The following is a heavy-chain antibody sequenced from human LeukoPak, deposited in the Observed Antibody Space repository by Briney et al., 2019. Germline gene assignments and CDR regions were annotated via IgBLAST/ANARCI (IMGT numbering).Heavy chain of an antibody. Sequence: SETLSLTCTVSGDSISNTYWSWIRQPAGKGLEWIGHMYTSGSTNYNPSLKSRVTMSVDTSKNQFSLKLNSVTAADTAVYYCARDGDDYGGKSDWYFDLWGRGTLVTVSS. CDR3: ARDGDDYGGKSDWYFDL. D-gene: IGHD4-23*01. CDR1: GDSISNTY. CDR2: MYTSGST. V-gene: IGHV4-4*07. J-gene: IGHJ2*01.